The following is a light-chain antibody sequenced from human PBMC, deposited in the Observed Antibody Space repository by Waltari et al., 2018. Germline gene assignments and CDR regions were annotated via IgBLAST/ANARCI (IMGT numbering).Light chain of an antibody. J-gene: IGLJ2*01. CDR3: QAWDSRTYVV. CDR2: QDT. V-gene: IGLV3-1*01. Sequence: SYELTQSPSLSVSPGQTATITCPGGKLADKYVSWYQQKSGQSPVLVIFQDTRRPSGIPERFSGSSSGNTATLTISGTQTLDEADYYCQAWDSRTYVVFGGGTKVTVL. CDR1: KLADKY.